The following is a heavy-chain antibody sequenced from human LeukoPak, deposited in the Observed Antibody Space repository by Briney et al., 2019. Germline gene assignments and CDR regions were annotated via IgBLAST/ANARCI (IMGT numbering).Heavy chain of an antibody. D-gene: IGHD2-8*01. CDR2: IYTSGST. V-gene: IGHV4-4*07. Sequence: SETLSLTCTVSGGSISSYYWSWIRQPAGKGLEWIGRIYTSGSTNYNPSLKSRVTVSVDTSKNQFSLKLSSVTAADTAVYYCARDRIGYCTNGVCYTSSSSSWYWFDPWGQGTLVTVSS. CDR3: ARDRIGYCTNGVCYTSSSSSWYWFDP. J-gene: IGHJ5*02. CDR1: GGSISSYY.